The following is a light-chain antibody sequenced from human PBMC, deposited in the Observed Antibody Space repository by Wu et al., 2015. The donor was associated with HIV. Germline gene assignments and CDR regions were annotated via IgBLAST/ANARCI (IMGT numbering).Light chain of an antibody. CDR1: QSVSSN. Sequence: EIVMTQSPVTLSVSPGERATLSCRASQSVSSNLAWYQQIRGQAPRLLIHDASTRATGIPARFSGSGSGTEFTLTISNMQSEDFAVYYCQQYNNWPYTFGQGTKLEIK. CDR3: QQYNNWPYT. J-gene: IGKJ2*01. CDR2: DAS. V-gene: IGKV3-15*01.